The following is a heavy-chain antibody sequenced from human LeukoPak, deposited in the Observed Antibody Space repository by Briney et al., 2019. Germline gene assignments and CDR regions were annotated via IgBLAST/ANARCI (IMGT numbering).Heavy chain of an antibody. CDR1: GFTFSSYW. CDR3: ARVQVITMVRGENPGGFDP. D-gene: IGHD3-10*01. Sequence: GGSLRLSCAASGFTFSSYWMSWVRQAPGKGLEWVANIKQDGSEKYYVDSVKGRFTISRDNAKNSLYLQMNSLRAEDTAVYYCARVQVITMVRGENPGGFDPWGQGTLVTVSS. CDR2: IKQDGSEK. V-gene: IGHV3-7*01. J-gene: IGHJ5*02.